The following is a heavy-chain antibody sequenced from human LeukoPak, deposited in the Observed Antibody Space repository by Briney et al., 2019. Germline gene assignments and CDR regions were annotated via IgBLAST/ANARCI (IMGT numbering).Heavy chain of an antibody. CDR1: GGSINRLY. J-gene: IGHJ4*02. CDR3: ARGSRAVTTSSNIHPYYFDY. Sequence: SETLSLTCTVSGGSINRLYGNSIRQLPGQGLEWTGYILYSGITNYNPSFNSRVTISLDTSKNQFSLKLTSVTAADMAVYYCARGSRAVTTSSNIHPYYFDYWGQGTLVTVSS. V-gene: IGHV4-59*01. D-gene: IGHD4-17*01. CDR2: ILYSGIT.